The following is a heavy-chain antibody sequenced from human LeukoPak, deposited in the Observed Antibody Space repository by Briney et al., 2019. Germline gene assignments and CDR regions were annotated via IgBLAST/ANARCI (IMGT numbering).Heavy chain of an antibody. CDR1: GFTFSSYA. D-gene: IGHD4-17*01. J-gene: IGHJ4*02. CDR2: ISGSGGYT. Sequence: PGGSLRLSCAASGFTFSSYAMSWVRQAPGEGLEWVSGISGSGGYTYYADSVKGRFTISRDSSKNTLYLQMSSLRAEDTAVYYCAKDLTTVTTGDYWGQGTLVTVSS. CDR3: AKDLTTVTTGDY. V-gene: IGHV3-23*01.